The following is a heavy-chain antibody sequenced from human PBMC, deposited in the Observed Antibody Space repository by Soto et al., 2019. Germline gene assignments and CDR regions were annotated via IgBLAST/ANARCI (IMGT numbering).Heavy chain of an antibody. CDR1: GGSFSCHY. CDR2: IYRTGST. Sequence: PSETLSLTCAVYGGSFSCHYWSWIRQSPGKGLEWIGYIYRTGSTHYNPSLNSRVAISLDTSRNKFSLKLHSVTAADTGVYFCARQIGDDPFDVWGQGTMVT. CDR3: ARQIGDDPFDV. V-gene: IGHV4-59*11. D-gene: IGHD3-3*01. J-gene: IGHJ3*01.